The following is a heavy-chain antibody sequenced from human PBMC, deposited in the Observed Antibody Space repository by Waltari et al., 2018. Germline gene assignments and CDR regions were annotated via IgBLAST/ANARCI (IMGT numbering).Heavy chain of an antibody. CDR3: ARDGPGAGNDDFDY. Sequence: QVPLAPSGAEAKKPGASVTVPCKPSGSTSTGYYTPWLRQAPGQGLEWMGWFSPNNGDNKYAQKFQGRVTMTRDTSINTAYMELSSLTSDDTAVYYCARDGPGAGNDDFDYWGQGTLVSVSS. CDR1: GSTSTGYY. J-gene: IGHJ4*02. V-gene: IGHV1-2*02. CDR2: FSPNNGDN. D-gene: IGHD3-10*01.